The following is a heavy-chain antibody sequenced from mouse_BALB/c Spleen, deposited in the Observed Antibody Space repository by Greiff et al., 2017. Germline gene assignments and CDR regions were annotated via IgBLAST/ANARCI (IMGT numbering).Heavy chain of an antibody. CDR2: INPSTGYT. V-gene: IGHV1-7*01. CDR3: ARRENYYGSSYAMDY. D-gene: IGHD1-1*01. CDR1: GYTFTSYW. Sequence: VQRVESGAELAKPGASVKMSCKASGYTFTSYWMHWVKQRPGQGLVWIGYINPSTGYTEYNQKFKDKATLTADKSSSTAYMQLSSLTSEDSAVYYCARRENYYGSSYAMDYWGQGTSVTVSS. J-gene: IGHJ4*01.